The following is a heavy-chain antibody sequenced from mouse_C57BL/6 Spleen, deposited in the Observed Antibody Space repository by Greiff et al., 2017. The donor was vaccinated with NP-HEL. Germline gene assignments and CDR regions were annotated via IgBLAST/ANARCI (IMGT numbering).Heavy chain of an antibody. CDR3: ARWGYGSSYDFDY. Sequence: QVQLKQPGAELVRPGSSVKLSCKASGYTFTSYWMDWVKQRPGQGLEWIGNIYPSDSETHYNQKFKDKATLTVDKSSSTAYMQLSSLTSEDSAVYYCARWGYGSSYDFDYWGQGTTLTVSS. V-gene: IGHV1-61*01. D-gene: IGHD1-1*01. J-gene: IGHJ2*01. CDR1: GYTFTSYW. CDR2: IYPSDSET.